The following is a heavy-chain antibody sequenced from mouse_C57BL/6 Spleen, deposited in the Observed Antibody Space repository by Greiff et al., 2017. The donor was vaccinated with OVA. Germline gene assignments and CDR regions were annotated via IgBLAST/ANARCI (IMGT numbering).Heavy chain of an antibody. V-gene: IGHV1-19*01. CDR1: GYTFTDYY. CDR3: ARSPHGSSYWFAY. D-gene: IGHD1-1*01. CDR2: INPYNGGT. Sequence: EVQLQQSGPVLVKPGASVKMSCKASGYTFTDYYMNWVKQSHGKSLEWIGVINPYNGGTSYNQKFKGKATLTVDKSSSTAYMELNSLTSEDSAVYYCARSPHGSSYWFAYWGQGTLVTVSA. J-gene: IGHJ3*01.